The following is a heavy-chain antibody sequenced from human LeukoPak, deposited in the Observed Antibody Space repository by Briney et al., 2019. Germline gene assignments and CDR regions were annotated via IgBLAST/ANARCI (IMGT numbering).Heavy chain of an antibody. V-gene: IGHV4-61*02. CDR1: GGSVSSGGYD. Sequence: PSQTLSLTCTVSGGSVSSGGYDWSWIRQPAGKGLEYLGSISSTGSTNYNPSLRSRVTISLDTSKNHFSLKLSSVTAADTAVYYCARDQTYSGSGIYTYFDYWGQGILVTVSS. CDR2: ISSTGST. J-gene: IGHJ4*02. CDR3: ARDQTYSGSGIYTYFDY. D-gene: IGHD3-10*01.